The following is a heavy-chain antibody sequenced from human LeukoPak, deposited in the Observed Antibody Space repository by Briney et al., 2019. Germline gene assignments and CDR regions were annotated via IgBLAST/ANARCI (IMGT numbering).Heavy chain of an antibody. CDR2: MSRSGDII. Sequence: GGSLRLSCAASGFTFSDYNMNWVRQVPGKGLESVSYMSRSGDIIYYADSVKGRFTISRDNAKNSLYLQTNSLRAEDTAVYYCARDVYYGSGSPRLDSWGQGTLVTVSS. CDR1: GFTFSDYN. CDR3: ARDVYYGSGSPRLDS. J-gene: IGHJ4*02. V-gene: IGHV3-48*01. D-gene: IGHD3-10*01.